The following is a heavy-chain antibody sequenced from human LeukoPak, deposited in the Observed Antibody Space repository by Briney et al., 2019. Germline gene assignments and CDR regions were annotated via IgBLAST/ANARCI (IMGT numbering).Heavy chain of an antibody. V-gene: IGHV4-31*03. CDR1: GGSISSGAYS. Sequence: SQTLSLTCTVSGGSISSGAYSWSWIRQHPRKGLEWIGYIFYSGSTYYNPSLLSRLTISVDTSKNQFSLKLRSLTAADTAVYYCARGLAAPRAYYFDNWGQGVLVTASA. CDR2: IFYSGST. CDR3: ARGLAAPRAYYFDN. D-gene: IGHD6-13*01. J-gene: IGHJ4*02.